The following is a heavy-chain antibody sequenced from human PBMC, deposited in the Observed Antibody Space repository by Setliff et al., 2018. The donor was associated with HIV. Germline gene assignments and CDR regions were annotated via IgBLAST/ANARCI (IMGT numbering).Heavy chain of an antibody. J-gene: IGHJ4*02. Sequence: GGSLRLSCAASGFTFSSYWMNWVRQAPGKGLEWVANIKEDGSEKYYVDSVKGRFTISGDNAKNSLYLHMNSLRIEDTAVYYCARSGDLSYWGQGTLVTVSS. V-gene: IGHV3-7*03. D-gene: IGHD3-10*01. CDR3: ARSGDLSY. CDR2: IKEDGSEK. CDR1: GFTFSSYW.